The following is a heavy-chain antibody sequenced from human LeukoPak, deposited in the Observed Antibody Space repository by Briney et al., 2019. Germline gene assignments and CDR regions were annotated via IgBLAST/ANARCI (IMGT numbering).Heavy chain of an antibody. V-gene: IGHV4-30-2*01. Sequence: SQTLSLTCAVSGGSISSGGYSWSWIRQPPGKGLGWIGYIYHSGSTYYNPSLKSRVTISVDRSKNQFSLKLSSVTAADTAVYYCARVVVGYDFWSGYYMPYYFDYWGQGTLVTVSS. J-gene: IGHJ4*02. D-gene: IGHD3-3*01. CDR2: IYHSGST. CDR3: ARVVVGYDFWSGYYMPYYFDY. CDR1: GGSISSGGYS.